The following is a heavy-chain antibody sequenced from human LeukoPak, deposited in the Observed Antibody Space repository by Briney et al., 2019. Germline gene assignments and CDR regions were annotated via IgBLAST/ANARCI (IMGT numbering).Heavy chain of an antibody. D-gene: IGHD3-3*01. CDR2: IYYSGST. J-gene: IGHJ5*02. CDR1: GGSISSYY. Sequence: PSETLSLTCTVSGGSISSYYWSWIRQPPGKGLEWIGYIYYSGSTNYNPSLKSRVTISVDTSKNQFSLKLSSVTAADTAVYYCARARFLEWLMWFDPWGQGTLVTVSS. CDR3: ARARFLEWLMWFDP. V-gene: IGHV4-59*01.